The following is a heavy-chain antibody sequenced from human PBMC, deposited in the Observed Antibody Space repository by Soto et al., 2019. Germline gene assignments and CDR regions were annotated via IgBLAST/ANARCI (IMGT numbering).Heavy chain of an antibody. CDR2: IIPIPGTA. J-gene: IGHJ6*02. CDR3: ARSQGSSTSLEIYYYYYYGMDV. Sequence: QVQLVQSGAEVKKPGSSVKVSCKASGGTFSSYAISWVRQAPGQGLEWMGGIIPIPGTANYAQKFQGRVTITADESTSTAYMELSSLRSADTAVYYCARSQGSSTSLEIYYYYYYGMDVWGQGTRVTVSS. D-gene: IGHD2-2*01. V-gene: IGHV1-69*01. CDR1: GGTFSSYA.